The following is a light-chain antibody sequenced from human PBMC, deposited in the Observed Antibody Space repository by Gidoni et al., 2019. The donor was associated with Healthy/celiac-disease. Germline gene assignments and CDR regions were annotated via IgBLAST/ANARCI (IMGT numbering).Light chain of an antibody. J-gene: IGLJ3*02. V-gene: IGLV1-40*01. CDR1: SPNIGAGDD. CDR2: GNS. CDR3: QSYDSSLSGWV. Sequence: QSVPTHPPSASSAPARSVTIACTESSPNIGAGDDVHWFQQPPGTAPKLFIYGNSNRPSGVPDRFSGSKSGTSASLAITGLPAEDEADYYCQSYDSSLSGWVFGGGTKLTVL.